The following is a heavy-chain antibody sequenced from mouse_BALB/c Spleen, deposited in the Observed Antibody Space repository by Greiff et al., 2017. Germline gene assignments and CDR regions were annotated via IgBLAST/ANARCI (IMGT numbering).Heavy chain of an antibody. CDR3: AQYGTFYYAMDY. V-gene: IGHV2-2*02. J-gene: IGHJ4*01. CDR2: IWSGGST. D-gene: IGHD2-10*02. Sequence: VKLMESGPGLVQPSQSLSITCTVSGFSLTSYGVHWVRQSPGKGLEWLGVIWSGGSTDYNAAFISRLSISKDNSKSQVFFKMNSLQANDTAIYYCAQYGTFYYAMDYWGQGTSVTVSS. CDR1: GFSLTSYG.